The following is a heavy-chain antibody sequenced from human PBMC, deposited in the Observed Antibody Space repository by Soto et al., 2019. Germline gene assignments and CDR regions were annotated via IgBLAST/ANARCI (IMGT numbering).Heavy chain of an antibody. V-gene: IGHV4-4*09. J-gene: IGHJ6*02. Sequence: SETLSLTCTVSGGSFNGYSWNWIRQPPGKGLESIGYIFSSGTTKYNPSLKSRLIISIDMPKRQFSLKLTSVTADDTAVYYCARIRGYYYGLDVWGQGTTVTVSS. CDR3: ARIRGYYYGLDV. CDR2: IFSSGTT. CDR1: GGSFNGYS.